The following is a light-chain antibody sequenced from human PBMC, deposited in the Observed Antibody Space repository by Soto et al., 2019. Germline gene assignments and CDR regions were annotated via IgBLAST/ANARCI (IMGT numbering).Light chain of an antibody. Sequence: IQLTQSPSSLSASVGDRVTIACRAIQGIASYLAWYQQKPGKAPNLLISAASTLQSGVPSRFRGSGSGTDFTLTISSLQPEDFATYYCQQLNSYPLTFGGGTKVEIK. V-gene: IGKV1-9*01. J-gene: IGKJ4*01. CDR2: AAS. CDR1: QGIASY. CDR3: QQLNSYPLT.